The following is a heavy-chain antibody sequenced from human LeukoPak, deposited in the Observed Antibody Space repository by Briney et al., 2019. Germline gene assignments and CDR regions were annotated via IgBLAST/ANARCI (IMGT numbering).Heavy chain of an antibody. V-gene: IGHV5-51*01. CDR1: GYSFSNYW. Sequence: GESLKISCEASGYSFSNYWIGWVRQMPGKGLEWMAIINPGDSETRYSPSFQGQVTISADKSINTAYLQWSSLKASDTAIYYCARHNTVAKIFDYWGQGTLVTVSS. CDR2: INPGDSET. D-gene: IGHD4-23*01. CDR3: ARHNTVAKIFDY. J-gene: IGHJ4*02.